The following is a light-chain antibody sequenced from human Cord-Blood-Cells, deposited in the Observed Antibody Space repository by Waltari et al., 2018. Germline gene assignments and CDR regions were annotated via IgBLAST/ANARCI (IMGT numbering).Light chain of an antibody. J-gene: IGLJ3*02. Sequence: QSALTQPASVSGSPGQSITLSCNGTSSDVGRYNLVSCYQQHPGKAPKLMIYEFSKRPSGVSNRFSGSKSGNTASLTISGLQAEDEADYYCCSYAGSSTWVFGGGTKLTVL. CDR3: CSYAGSSTWV. CDR1: SSDVGRYNL. V-gene: IGLV2-23*02. CDR2: EFS.